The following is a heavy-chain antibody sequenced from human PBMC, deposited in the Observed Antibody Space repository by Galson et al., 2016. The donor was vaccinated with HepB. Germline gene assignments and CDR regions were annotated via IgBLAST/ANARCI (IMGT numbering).Heavy chain of an antibody. Sequence: SETLSLTCTVSGGSTSSGAYHWGWIRQPPGKGLEWIGSISNRGSTPYNPSLKSRITISIDTSKNQFSLNLRSVTAADTAVYYYVTHRTGPTGFPFDNWGQGTLVTVSS. CDR3: VTHRTGPTGFPFDN. CDR1: GGSTSSGAYH. J-gene: IGHJ4*02. D-gene: IGHD2-8*02. V-gene: IGHV4-39*01. CDR2: ISNRGST.